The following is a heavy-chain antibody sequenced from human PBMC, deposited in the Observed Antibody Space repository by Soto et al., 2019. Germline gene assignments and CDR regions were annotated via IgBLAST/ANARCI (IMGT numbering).Heavy chain of an antibody. D-gene: IGHD6-19*01. CDR3: ALAGYNSGWYYFDY. CDR2: IYPGDSDT. Sequence: GESLKISCKGSGYSFTSYWIGWVRQMPGKDLEWMGFIYPGDSDTTYSPSFQGQVTISADKTLTTAYLQWISLKASDSAMYYCALAGYNSGWYYFDYWGQGTPVTVSS. J-gene: IGHJ4*02. V-gene: IGHV5-51*01. CDR1: GYSFTSYW.